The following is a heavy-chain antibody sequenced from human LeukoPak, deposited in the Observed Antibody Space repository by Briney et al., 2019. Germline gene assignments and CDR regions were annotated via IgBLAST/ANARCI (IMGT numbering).Heavy chain of an antibody. CDR3: ARDSAQGNWNDVHYYYYMDV. CDR1: GFTFSSYE. D-gene: IGHD1-20*01. V-gene: IGHV3-48*03. Sequence: GGSLRLSCAASGFTFSSYEMNWVRQAPGKGLEWVSYISSSGSTIYYADSVKGRFTISRGNAKNSLYLQMNSLRAEDTAVYYCARDSAQGNWNDVHYYYYMDVWGKGTTVTVSS. J-gene: IGHJ6*03. CDR2: ISSSGSTI.